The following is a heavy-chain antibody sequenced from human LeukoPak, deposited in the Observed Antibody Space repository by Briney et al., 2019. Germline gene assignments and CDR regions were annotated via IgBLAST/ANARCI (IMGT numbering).Heavy chain of an antibody. J-gene: IGHJ4*02. CDR3: SVKYCSGASCYMF. Sequence: GGSLRLSCAASGFTFSSYGMHWVRQAPGKGLEWVAFIRYDGSNKYYADSVKGRFTISRDNSKNTAYLQMNSLKTEDTAVYYCSVKYCSGASCYMFWGQGTLVTVSS. CDR2: IRYDGSNK. D-gene: IGHD2-15*01. CDR1: GFTFSSYG. V-gene: IGHV3-30*02.